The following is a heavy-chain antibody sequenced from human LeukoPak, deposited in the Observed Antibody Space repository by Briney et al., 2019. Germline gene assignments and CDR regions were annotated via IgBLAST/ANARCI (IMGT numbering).Heavy chain of an antibody. V-gene: IGHV1-3*03. CDR2: INAGNGNT. D-gene: IGHD3-10*01. CDR1: GYTFTSYA. J-gene: IGHJ4*02. CDR3: ARSTGSGDFDY. Sequence: GASVKVPCKASGYTFTSYAMHWVRQAPGQRLEWMGWINAGNGNTKYSQEFQGRVTITRDTSASTAYMELSSLGSEDMAVYYCARSTGSGDFDYWGQGTLVTVSS.